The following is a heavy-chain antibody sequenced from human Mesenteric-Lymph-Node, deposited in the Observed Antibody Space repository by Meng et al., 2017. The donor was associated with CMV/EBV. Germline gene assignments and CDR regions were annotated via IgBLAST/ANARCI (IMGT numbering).Heavy chain of an antibody. J-gene: IGHJ4*02. Sequence: SLKISCAASGFTFSSYSMNWVRQAPGKGLEWVSGISWKSDTIVYADSVKGRFTISRDDAKSSLYLQMNSLRAEDTALYYCAKGLTAAIGGMDYWGQGSLVTVSS. V-gene: IGHV3-9*01. D-gene: IGHD2-2*01. CDR2: ISWKSDTI. CDR1: GFTFSSYS. CDR3: AKGLTAAIGGMDY.